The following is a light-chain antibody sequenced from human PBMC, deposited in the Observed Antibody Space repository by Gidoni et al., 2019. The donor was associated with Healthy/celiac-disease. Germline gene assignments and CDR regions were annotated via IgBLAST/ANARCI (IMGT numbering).Light chain of an antibody. CDR1: QSVSSY. J-gene: IGKJ2*01. CDR3: QQRSNWPPYT. V-gene: IGKV3-11*01. Sequence: EIVLTQSPATLSLSPGERATLSCRASQSVSSYLAWYQQKPGQAPRLLIYDASNRATGIPARFSGSGSGTDFTLTISSLEPEDFAVYYCQQRSNWPPYTVXQXTKLEIK. CDR2: DAS.